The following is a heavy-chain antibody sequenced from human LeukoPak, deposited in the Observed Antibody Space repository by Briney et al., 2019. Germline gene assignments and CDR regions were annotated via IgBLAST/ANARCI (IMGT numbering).Heavy chain of an antibody. J-gene: IGHJ4*02. CDR2: MSGSSSTI. D-gene: IGHD1-26*01. CDR3: ARELGLDY. Sequence: GGSLRLSCAASGFTFSSFRMNWVRQSPGKGPEWLSYMSGSSSTIYYADSVKGRFTISRDNAKNSLYLQMNSLSAEDTAVYYCARELGLDYWGQGTLVTVSS. CDR1: GFTFSSFR. V-gene: IGHV3-48*04.